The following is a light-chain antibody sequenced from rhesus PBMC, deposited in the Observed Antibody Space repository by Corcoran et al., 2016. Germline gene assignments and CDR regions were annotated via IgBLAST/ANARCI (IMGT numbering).Light chain of an antibody. V-gene: IGKV1-36*02. CDR1: QGISDY. J-gene: IGKJ1*01. CDR3: LHGYSAPWT. Sequence: DIQMTQSPSSLSASVGDRVTITCRASQGISDYLSWYQQKPGKAPKRLLYAASSLESGVPSRFSGRGSGTDFTLTISSLQPEDFAAYYFLHGYSAPWTFGQWTKVEIK. CDR2: AAS.